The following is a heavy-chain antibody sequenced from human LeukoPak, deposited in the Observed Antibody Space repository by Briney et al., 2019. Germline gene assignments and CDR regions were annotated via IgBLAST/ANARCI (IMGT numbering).Heavy chain of an antibody. CDR1: GGSISSYY. CDR3: ARSSDQHDYGDYNDAFDI. Sequence: PSETLSLTCTVSGGSISSYYWSWLRQPPGKGLEWIGYIYYSGSTNYNPSLKSRVSISVDPSKNQFSLKLSSVTAADTAVYYCARSSDQHDYGDYNDAFDIWGQGTMVTVSS. D-gene: IGHD4-17*01. J-gene: IGHJ3*02. CDR2: IYYSGST. V-gene: IGHV4-59*01.